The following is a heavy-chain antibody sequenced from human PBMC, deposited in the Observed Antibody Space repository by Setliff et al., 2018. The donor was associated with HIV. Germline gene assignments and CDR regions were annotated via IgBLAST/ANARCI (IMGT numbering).Heavy chain of an antibody. J-gene: IGHJ5*01. CDR1: GYTFTNYR. D-gene: IGHD3-3*01. Sequence: PGASLTISCRGSGYTFTNYRIGWVRQMPGRGLEWMGIIYPGDSDTRYSPSFEGQVTMSADKSINTAYLQWNSLKASDTAMYYCARQPTDTSGYSNWFDSWGQGTLVTVSS. CDR2: IYPGDSDT. V-gene: IGHV5-51*01. CDR3: ARQPTDTSGYSNWFDS.